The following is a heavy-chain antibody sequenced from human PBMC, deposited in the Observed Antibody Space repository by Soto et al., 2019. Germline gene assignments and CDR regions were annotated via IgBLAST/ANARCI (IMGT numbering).Heavy chain of an antibody. Sequence: SETLSLTCTVSLGPISSATSYWGWIRQPPGKGLEWIGSIYYSGIRYYNPSLQSRVTISLDKSENQFSLKVTSLTAADTAVYYCASRDPGTSVDYWGQGTLVTVSS. CDR1: LGPISSATSY. D-gene: IGHD1-7*01. CDR3: ASRDPGTSVDY. J-gene: IGHJ4*02. CDR2: IYYSGIR. V-gene: IGHV4-39*07.